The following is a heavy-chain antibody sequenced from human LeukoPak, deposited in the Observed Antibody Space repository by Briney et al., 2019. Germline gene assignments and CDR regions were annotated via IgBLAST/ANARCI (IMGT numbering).Heavy chain of an antibody. J-gene: IGHJ4*02. Sequence: PSETLSLTCAVYGGSFSGYYWNWIRQPPGKGLEWIGEINHSGSTNYNPSLKSRVTISIDTSKNQFSLKLSSVTAADTAVYYCARGRRPLYGDYSFDYWGQGTLVTVSS. CDR2: INHSGST. CDR3: ARGRRPLYGDYSFDY. V-gene: IGHV4-34*01. CDR1: GGSFSGYY. D-gene: IGHD4-17*01.